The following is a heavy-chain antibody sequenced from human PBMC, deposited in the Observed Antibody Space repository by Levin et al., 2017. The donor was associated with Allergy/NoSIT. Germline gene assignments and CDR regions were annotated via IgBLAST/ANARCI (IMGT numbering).Heavy chain of an antibody. CDR3: AKGGMGTDGGIGS. Sequence: GGSLRLSCTASGFTFSSNAMTWVRQAPGKGLEWVSSIGSGGDTYHADSVKGRFTISRDNSKNTMYLQLNSLRAEDTAVYYCAKGGMGTDGGIGSWGQGTLVSVSS. J-gene: IGHJ4*02. CDR2: IGSGGDT. CDR1: GFTFSSNA. D-gene: IGHD1/OR15-1a*01. V-gene: IGHV3-23*01.